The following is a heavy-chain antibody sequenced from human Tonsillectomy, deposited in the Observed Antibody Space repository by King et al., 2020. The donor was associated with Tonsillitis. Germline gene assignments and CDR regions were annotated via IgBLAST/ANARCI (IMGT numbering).Heavy chain of an antibody. CDR3: ARARGIYCGGDCYSHWYFDL. J-gene: IGHJ2*01. CDR2: IYTSGST. CDR1: GGSINNYF. Sequence: QLQESGPGLVKPSETLSLTCTVSGGSINNYFWSWIRQPAGKGLEWIGRIYTSGSTNYNPSLKSRVTISVDMSKNQFSLKLSYVTAAGKAVYDCARARGIYCGGDCYSHWYFDLWGRGTLVTVSS. D-gene: IGHD2-21*02. V-gene: IGHV4-4*07.